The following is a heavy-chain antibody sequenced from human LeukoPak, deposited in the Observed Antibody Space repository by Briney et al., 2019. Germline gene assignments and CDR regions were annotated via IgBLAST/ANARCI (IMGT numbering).Heavy chain of an antibody. J-gene: IGHJ4*02. Sequence: GGSLRLSCAASGFTFSNYGMNWVRQAPGKGLEWVSVISGNSDTTYYADSVKGRFTVSRDNSKNTLYLQMNSLRVEDTAVYYCAKEGIKESPREFDYWGQGSLVTVSS. D-gene: IGHD1-26*01. CDR1: GFTFSNYG. CDR2: ISGNSDTT. CDR3: AKEGIKESPREFDY. V-gene: IGHV3-23*01.